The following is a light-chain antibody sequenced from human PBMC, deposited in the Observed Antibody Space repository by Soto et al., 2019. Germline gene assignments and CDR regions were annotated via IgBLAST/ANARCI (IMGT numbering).Light chain of an antibody. V-gene: IGLV1-47*01. CDR3: AAWDDSMSGRV. Sequence: QSVLTQPPSASGTPGQRVTISCSGSSSNIGSNYVYWYQQLPGTAPKLLIYRNNQRPSGVPDRFSGSKSGTSASLAISGLRSEDVADYYCAAWDDSMSGRVFGTGTRSPS. J-gene: IGLJ1*01. CDR1: SSNIGSNY. CDR2: RNN.